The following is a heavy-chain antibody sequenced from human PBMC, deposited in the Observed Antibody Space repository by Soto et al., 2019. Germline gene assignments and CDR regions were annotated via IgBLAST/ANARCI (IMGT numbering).Heavy chain of an antibody. D-gene: IGHD6-19*01. CDR1: GDSISSSKW. V-gene: IGHV4-4*02. CDR2: IFHSGST. CDR3: AYSTGWYRHDI. Sequence: QVQLQESGPGLVKPSGTLSLTCAVSGDSISSSKWWTWVRQPPGKGLERIGEIFHSGSTNYNPSLKSRVTISVDKSKNQLSLKLSSVTAADTAVYYCAYSTGWYRHDIWGQGTLVTVSS. J-gene: IGHJ3*02.